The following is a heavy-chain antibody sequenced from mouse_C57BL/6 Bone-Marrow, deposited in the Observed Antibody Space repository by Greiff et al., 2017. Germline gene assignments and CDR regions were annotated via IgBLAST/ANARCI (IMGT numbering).Heavy chain of an antibody. Sequence: VQLQQSGPELVKPGASVKISCKASGYAFSSSWMNWVKQRPGKGLEWIGRIYPGDGDTNYNGKFKGKATLTADKSSSTAYMQLSSLTSEDSAVYFCARFRGYYVRYIDVWGTGTTVTVSS. V-gene: IGHV1-82*01. D-gene: IGHD2-3*01. CDR1: GYAFSSSW. CDR3: ARFRGYYVRYIDV. J-gene: IGHJ1*03. CDR2: IYPGDGDT.